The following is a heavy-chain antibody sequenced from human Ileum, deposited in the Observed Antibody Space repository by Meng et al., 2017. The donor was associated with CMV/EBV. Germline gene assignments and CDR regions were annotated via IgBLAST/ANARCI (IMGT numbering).Heavy chain of an antibody. J-gene: IGHJ4*01. D-gene: IGHD4-11*01. CDR1: GFSFSSYW. CDR3: ARDFDYSSAY. CDR2: IDNDGSST. V-gene: IGHV3-74*01. Sequence: GGSLRLSCAASGFSFSSYWMHWVRQALGKGLVWVSRIDNDGSSTTYADSVRGRFTISRDNAKNTLYLQMNSLRAEDTAVYYCARDFDYSSAYWGQGTLVTVSS.